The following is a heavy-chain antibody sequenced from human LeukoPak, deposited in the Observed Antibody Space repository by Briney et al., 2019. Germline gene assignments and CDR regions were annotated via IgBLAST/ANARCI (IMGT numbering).Heavy chain of an antibody. Sequence: ASVKVSCKVSGYTLTELSMHWVRQAPGKGLEWMGGFDPEDGETIYAQKFQGRVTMTEDTSTDTAYMELSSLRSEDTAVYYCATTPPGIAAAGIMYYYHYYMDVWGKGTTVTVSS. CDR2: FDPEDGET. CDR3: ATTPPGIAAAGIMYYYHYYMDV. D-gene: IGHD6-13*01. V-gene: IGHV1-24*01. J-gene: IGHJ6*03. CDR1: GYTLTELS.